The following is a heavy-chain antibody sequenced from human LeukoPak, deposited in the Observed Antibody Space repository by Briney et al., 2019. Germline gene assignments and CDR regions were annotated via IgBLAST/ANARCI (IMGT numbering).Heavy chain of an antibody. V-gene: IGHV3-23*01. CDR2: ISGLGGTT. Sequence: EAGGSLRLSCAASGFTFSSYGVSWVRQAPGKGLEWVSSISGLGGTTSYADSVKGRFTISRDNSKSTLFLQMSNLRVEDTVLYYCAKDRGNNYLAPRFDPWGHGTLVTVSS. J-gene: IGHJ5*02. CDR3: AKDRGNNYLAPRFDP. D-gene: IGHD5-24*01. CDR1: GFTFSSYG.